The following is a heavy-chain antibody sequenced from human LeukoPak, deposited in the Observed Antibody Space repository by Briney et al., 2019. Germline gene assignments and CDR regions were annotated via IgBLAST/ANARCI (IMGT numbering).Heavy chain of an antibody. Sequence: SQTLSLTCTVSGVSMNYYFWNWIRQPAGEGLQWIGRIHSSGTTNYNPSLKSRVTISVDTSKNQFSLKLSSVTAADTAVYYCARHGPIRPFDPWGQGTLVTVSS. CDR1: GVSMNYYF. D-gene: IGHD4/OR15-4a*01. V-gene: IGHV4-4*07. J-gene: IGHJ5*02. CDR3: ARHGPIRPFDP. CDR2: IHSSGTT.